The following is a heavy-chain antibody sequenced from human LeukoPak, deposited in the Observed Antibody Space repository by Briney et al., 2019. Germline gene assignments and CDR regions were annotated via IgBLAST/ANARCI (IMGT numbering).Heavy chain of an antibody. CDR3: ARGEMASNRRPDY. CDR2: IWYDGSNK. Sequence: GGSLRLSCAASGFTFSSYGMHWVRQAPGKGLEWVAVIWYDGSNKYYADSVKGRFTISRDNSKNTLYLQMNSLRAEDTAVYYCARGEMASNRRPDYWGQGTLVTVSS. CDR1: GFTFSSYG. D-gene: IGHD5-24*01. V-gene: IGHV3-33*01. J-gene: IGHJ4*02.